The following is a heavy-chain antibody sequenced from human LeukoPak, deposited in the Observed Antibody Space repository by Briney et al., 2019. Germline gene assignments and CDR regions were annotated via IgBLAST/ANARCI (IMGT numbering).Heavy chain of an antibody. Sequence: PGGSLRLSCAASGFTFDDYTMHWVRQAPGKGLEWVSLISWDGGSTYYADSVKGRFTISRDNSKNSLYLQMNSLRTEDTALYYCAKDSGYSYGEFDYWGQGTLVTVSS. V-gene: IGHV3-43*01. CDR2: ISWDGGST. D-gene: IGHD5-18*01. CDR1: GFTFDDYT. CDR3: AKDSGYSYGEFDY. J-gene: IGHJ4*02.